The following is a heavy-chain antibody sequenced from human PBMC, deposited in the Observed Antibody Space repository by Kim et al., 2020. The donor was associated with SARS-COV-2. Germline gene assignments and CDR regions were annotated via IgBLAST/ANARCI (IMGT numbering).Heavy chain of an antibody. J-gene: IGHJ4*01. D-gene: IGHD6-6*01. CDR2: ISSSGSSI. Sequence: GGSLRLSCAASGFTFSNYEMNWVRQAPGKGLEWVSYISSSGSSIYYAGSVKGRFTISRDNAKNSLYLQMNTLRAEDTAVYYCAKDGRRRNSSNLAFDSWG. CDR3: AKDGRRRNSSNLAFDS. CDR1: GFTFSNYE. V-gene: IGHV3-48*03.